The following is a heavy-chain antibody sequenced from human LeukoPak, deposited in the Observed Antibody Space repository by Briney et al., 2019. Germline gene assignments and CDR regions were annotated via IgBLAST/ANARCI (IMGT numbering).Heavy chain of an antibody. CDR2: INWNGGST. J-gene: IGHJ6*02. CDR3: ARDNSGPDYGDSPERLTEYYYGMDV. CDR1: GFTFDDYG. V-gene: IGHV3-20*04. D-gene: IGHD4-17*01. Sequence: GGSLRLSCAASGFTFDDYGMSWVRQASGKGLEWVSGINWNGGSTGYADSVKGRFTISRDNSKNTRYLQMNSLRAEDTAVYYCARDNSGPDYGDSPERLTEYYYGMDVWGQGTTVTVSS.